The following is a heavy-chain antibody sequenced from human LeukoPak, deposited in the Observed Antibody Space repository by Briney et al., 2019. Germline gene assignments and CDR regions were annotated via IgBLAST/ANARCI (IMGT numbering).Heavy chain of an antibody. CDR2: INQDGSET. CDR1: GFTFSSYW. J-gene: IGHJ4*02. CDR3: ARGALLKYQLAIDY. Sequence: GGSLRLSCAASGFTFSSYWMTWVRQAPRKGLEWVANINQDGSETYYVDSVKGRFTISRDNAESSLYLQMNSLRAEDTAMYYCARGALLKYQLAIDYWGLGTLVTVSS. V-gene: IGHV3-7*05. D-gene: IGHD2-2*01.